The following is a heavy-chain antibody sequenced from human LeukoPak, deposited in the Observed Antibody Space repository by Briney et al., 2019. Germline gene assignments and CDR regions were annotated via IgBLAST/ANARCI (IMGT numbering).Heavy chain of an antibody. J-gene: IGHJ4*02. CDR3: AGGNTGYGNFDY. CDR1: GFTFDDYA. CDR2: TNWDGGRT. D-gene: IGHD5-12*01. V-gene: IGHV3-20*04. Sequence: GGSLRLSCAASGFTFDDYAMSWVRQTPGKGLEWVSGTNWDGGRTGYADSVKGRFTISRDNAKSTLYLQMNSLRADDTAVYFCAGGNTGYGNFDYWGQGILVTVSS.